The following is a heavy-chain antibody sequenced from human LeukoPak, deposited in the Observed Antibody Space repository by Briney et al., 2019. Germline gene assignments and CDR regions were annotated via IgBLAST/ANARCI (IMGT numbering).Heavy chain of an antibody. Sequence: SVKVSCKASGGTFSSYAISSVRQAPGQGLEWMGGIIPIFGTANYAQKFQGRVTITADESTSTAYMELSSLRSEDTAVYYCARGGPSYYDFWSGYYGGYWGQGTLVTVSS. CDR1: GGTFSSYA. V-gene: IGHV1-69*01. CDR3: ARGGPSYYDFWSGYYGGY. J-gene: IGHJ4*02. D-gene: IGHD3-3*01. CDR2: IIPIFGTA.